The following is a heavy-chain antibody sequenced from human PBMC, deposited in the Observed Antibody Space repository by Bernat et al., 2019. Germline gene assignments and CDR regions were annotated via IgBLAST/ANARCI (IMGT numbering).Heavy chain of an antibody. Sequence: QVQLVQSGAEVKKPGASVKVSCKASGYSFTSYGINWVRQAPGQGLEWMGWISAYNGDMNYAQKFQGRVTITADKSTSTAYMELSSLRSEDTAVYYCARANPPSPYDYWGQGTLVTVSS. V-gene: IGHV1-18*01. CDR3: ARANPPSPYDY. CDR1: GYSFTSYG. CDR2: ISAYNGDM. J-gene: IGHJ4*02.